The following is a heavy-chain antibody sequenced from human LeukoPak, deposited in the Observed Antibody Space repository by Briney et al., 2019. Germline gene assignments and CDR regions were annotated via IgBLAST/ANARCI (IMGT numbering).Heavy chain of an antibody. J-gene: IGHJ5*02. CDR1: GGTFSSHA. CDR2: IIPLFDTG. D-gene: IGHD4-17*01. V-gene: IGHV1-69*05. Sequence: ASVKVSCKASGGTFSSHAISWVRQAPGQGLEWMGGIIPLFDTGNYAQKLQGRLTMTTDTSTSTAYMELRSLRSDDTAVYYCARDDYGDSKGRFDPWGQGTLVTVSS. CDR3: ARDDYGDSKGRFDP.